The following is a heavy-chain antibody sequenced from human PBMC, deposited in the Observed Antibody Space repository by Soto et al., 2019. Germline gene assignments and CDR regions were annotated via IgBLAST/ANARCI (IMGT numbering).Heavy chain of an antibody. D-gene: IGHD6-19*01. Sequence: GASVKVSCKASGYTFTSYAMHWVRQAPGQRLEWTGWINAGNGNTKYSQKFQGRVTITRDTSASTAYMELSSLRSEDTAVYYCARDLRLEQAGKQWLAGYYYYMDVWGKGTTVTVSS. CDR3: ARDLRLEQAGKQWLAGYYYYMDV. V-gene: IGHV1-3*01. J-gene: IGHJ6*03. CDR2: INAGNGNT. CDR1: GYTFTSYA.